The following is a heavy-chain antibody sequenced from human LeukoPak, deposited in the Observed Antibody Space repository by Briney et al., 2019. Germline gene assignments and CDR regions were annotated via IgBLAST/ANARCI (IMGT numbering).Heavy chain of an antibody. D-gene: IGHD3-16*01. Sequence: GGSLRLSCAASGFTFNDFAMTWVRQAPGKGLEWVSSIGDAGTYYADSVKGRFTISRDNSKNMLYLQLSSLRAGDTAMYYCAKNLGPFDVRGQGTMVTVSS. J-gene: IGHJ3*01. CDR2: IGDAGT. CDR1: GFTFNDFA. V-gene: IGHV3-23*01. CDR3: AKNLGPFDV.